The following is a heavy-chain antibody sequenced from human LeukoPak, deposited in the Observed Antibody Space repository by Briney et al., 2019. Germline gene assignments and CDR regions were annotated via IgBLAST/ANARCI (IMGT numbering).Heavy chain of an antibody. CDR1: GFTFSSYA. CDR2: ISGSGGST. V-gene: IGHV3-23*01. J-gene: IGHJ6*03. CDR3: AKEGAYPHDYYYYYYMDV. Sequence: HPGGSLRLSCAASGFTFSSYAMSWVRQAPGKGLEWVSAISGSGGSTYYADSVKGRFTISRDNSKNTLYLQMNSLRAEDTAVYYCAKEGAYPHDYYYYYYMDVWGKGTTVTVSS.